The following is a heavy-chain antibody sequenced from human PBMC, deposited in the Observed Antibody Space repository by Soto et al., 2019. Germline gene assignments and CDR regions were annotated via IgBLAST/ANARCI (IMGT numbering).Heavy chain of an antibody. CDR3: ARRLAYCGGDCYTDAFDI. CDR2: IYPGDSDT. D-gene: IGHD2-21*02. Sequence: GKSLKISCKGSGYSFTSYWIGWVRQMPGKGLEWMGIIYPGDSDTRYSPSFQGQVTISADKSISTAYLQWSSLKASDTAMYYCARRLAYCGGDCYTDAFDIWGQGTMVTVSS. J-gene: IGHJ3*02. CDR1: GYSFTSYW. V-gene: IGHV5-51*01.